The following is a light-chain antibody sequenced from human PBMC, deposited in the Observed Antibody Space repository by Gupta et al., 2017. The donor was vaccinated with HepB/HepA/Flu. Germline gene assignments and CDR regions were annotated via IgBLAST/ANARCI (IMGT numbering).Light chain of an antibody. CDR3: QQRSCCLCI. CDR1: QSVGTY. V-gene: IGKV3-11*01. Sequence: EIVLTQSPATLSLSPGERATLSCRASQSVGTYLAWYQQKPGQAPRLLVYDASKRATGIPARFSGSGSGTDFTLTIRRLEPEDSAVYYCQQRSCCLCIFGQGTKMEIK. CDR2: DAS. J-gene: IGKJ2*04.